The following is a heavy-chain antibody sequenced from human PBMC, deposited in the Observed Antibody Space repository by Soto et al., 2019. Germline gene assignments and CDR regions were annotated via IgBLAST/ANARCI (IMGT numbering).Heavy chain of an antibody. Sequence: SETLSLTCTVSGGTISSWYWSWIRQPPGKGLEWIGYIYYSGSTYYNPSLKSRVTISVDTSKNQFSLKLSSVTAADTAVYYCAGSSGYYYGDFDYWGQGTLVTVSS. CDR2: IYYSGST. D-gene: IGHD3-22*01. CDR3: AGSSGYYYGDFDY. J-gene: IGHJ4*02. V-gene: IGHV4-59*06. CDR1: GGTISSWY.